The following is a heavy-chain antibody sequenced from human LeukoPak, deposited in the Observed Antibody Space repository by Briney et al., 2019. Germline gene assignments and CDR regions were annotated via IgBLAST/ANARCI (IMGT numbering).Heavy chain of an antibody. CDR1: GGPVFRGSDY. J-gene: IGHJ4*02. D-gene: IGHD2-15*01. Sequence: SETLSLTCTVSGGPVFRGSDYWGWIRQPPGKGLEWIGSIYYTGSTYYNPSLKSRVTIFVDTSKNQFSLNLSSVTAADTAVYFCARREAGGIVVSAFDYWGQGTLVTVSS. V-gene: IGHV4-39*01. CDR3: ARREAGGIVVSAFDY. CDR2: IYYTGST.